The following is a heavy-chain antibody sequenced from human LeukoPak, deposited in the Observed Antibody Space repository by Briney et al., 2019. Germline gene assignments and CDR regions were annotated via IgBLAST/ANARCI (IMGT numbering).Heavy chain of an antibody. J-gene: IGHJ4*02. V-gene: IGHV3-7*01. Sequence: GGSLRLSCSVSGFIFRDFSMSWVRQAPGKGLEWVAKMNEYGSEIFYVDSVKGRFTISRDNGKNSLYLQMNRLRAEDTAVYYCVRPRGCGSSRCNNFDYWGQGTLVTVSS. CDR2: MNEYGSEI. D-gene: IGHD2-2*01. CDR3: VRPRGCGSSRCNNFDY. CDR1: GFIFRDFS.